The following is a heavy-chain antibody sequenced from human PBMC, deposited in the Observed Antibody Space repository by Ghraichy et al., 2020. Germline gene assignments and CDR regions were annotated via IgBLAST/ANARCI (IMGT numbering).Heavy chain of an antibody. D-gene: IGHD3-22*01. Sequence: SETLSLTCAVYGGSFSGYYWSWIRQPPGKGLEWIGEINHSGSTNYNPSLKSRVTISVDTSKNQFSLKLSSVTAADTAVYYCARGVSTVTIGIVVVTNYFDYWGQGTLVTVSS. CDR3: ARGVSTVTIGIVVVTNYFDY. V-gene: IGHV4-34*01. CDR2: INHSGST. CDR1: GGSFSGYY. J-gene: IGHJ4*02.